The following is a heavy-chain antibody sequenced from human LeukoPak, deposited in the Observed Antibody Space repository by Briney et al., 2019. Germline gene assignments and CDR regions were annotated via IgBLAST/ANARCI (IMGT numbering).Heavy chain of an antibody. CDR3: ARNIVGPRQVDY. CDR2: IYHSGTT. CDR1: GASVSSGGYY. Sequence: SETLSLTCAVSGASVSSGGYYWSWIRQPPGKGLEWIGYIYHSGTTNYNPSLKSRVTISVDTSKSQFSLKLSSVTAADTAIYYCARNIVGPRQVDYWGQGTLVTVSS. J-gene: IGHJ4*02. D-gene: IGHD1-26*01. V-gene: IGHV4-61*08.